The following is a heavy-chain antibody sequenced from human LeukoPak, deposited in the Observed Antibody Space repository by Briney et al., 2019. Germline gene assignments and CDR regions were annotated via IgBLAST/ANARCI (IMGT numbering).Heavy chain of an antibody. CDR1: GFTFSDYY. CDR3: ARVSSVTTTTQGAFDI. V-gene: IGHV3-11*04. J-gene: IGHJ3*02. CDR2: ISSSGSTI. Sequence: PGGSLRLSCAASGFTFSDYYMSWIRQAPGKGLEWVSYISSSGSTIYYADSVKGRFTISRDNAKNSLYLQMNSLRAEDTAVYYCARVSSVTTTTQGAFDIWGQGTMVTVSS. D-gene: IGHD4-17*01.